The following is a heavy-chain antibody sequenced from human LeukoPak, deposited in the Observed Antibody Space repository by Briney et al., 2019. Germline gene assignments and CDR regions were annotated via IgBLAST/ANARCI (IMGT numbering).Heavy chain of an antibody. CDR1: GGSISSGGYS. CDR2: IYHSGST. V-gene: IGHV4-30-2*01. Sequence: SETLSLTCAVSGGSISSGGYSWSWIRQPPGKGLEWIGYIYHSGSTYYNPSLKSRVTISVDRSKNQFSLKLSSVTAADTAVYYCARSYYYDSSEPESQWYFDLWGRGTLVTVSS. D-gene: IGHD3-22*01. J-gene: IGHJ2*01. CDR3: ARSYYYDSSEPESQWYFDL.